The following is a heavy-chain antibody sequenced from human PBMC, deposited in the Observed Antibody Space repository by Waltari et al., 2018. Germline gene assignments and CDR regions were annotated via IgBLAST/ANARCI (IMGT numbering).Heavy chain of an antibody. J-gene: IGHJ4*02. Sequence: QVQLVQSGAEVKKPGASVKVSCKASGYTFTAYDLHWVRQAPGQGPEGMGWITPHSGDTSYAQKCQGRVTMTRDTSIGTAYMELSSLRSDDTAVYYCARGGRVYCSCDCYSSDCWGQGTLVTVSS. D-gene: IGHD2-21*02. V-gene: IGHV1-2*02. CDR1: GYTFTAYD. CDR2: ITPHSGDT. CDR3: ARGGRVYCSCDCYSSDC.